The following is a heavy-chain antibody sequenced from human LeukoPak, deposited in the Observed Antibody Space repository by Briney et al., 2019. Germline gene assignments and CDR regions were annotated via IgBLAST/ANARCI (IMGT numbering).Heavy chain of an antibody. CDR1: GGSISSGGYY. CDR2: IYYSGST. V-gene: IGHV4-31*03. J-gene: IGHJ4*02. CDR3: ARASPRTPYYYGSGSYYHDY. D-gene: IGHD3-10*01. Sequence: SETLSLTCTVSGGSISSGGYYWSWIRQHPGKGLEWIGYIYYSGSTYYNPSLKSRVTISVDTSKNQCSLKLSSVTAADTAVYYCARASPRTPYYYGSGSYYHDYWGQGTLVTVSS.